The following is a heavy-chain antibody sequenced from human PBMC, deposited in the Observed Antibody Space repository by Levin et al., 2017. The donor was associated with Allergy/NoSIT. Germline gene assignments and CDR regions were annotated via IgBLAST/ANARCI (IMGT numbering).Heavy chain of an antibody. J-gene: IGHJ4*02. V-gene: IGHV3-23*01. CDR2: ISGSGGST. Sequence: PGGSLRLSCAASGFTFSSYAMSWVRQAPGKGLEWVSAISGSGGSTYYADSVKGRFTISRDNSKNTLYLQMNSLRAEDTAVYYWAKDLTRRVLRYFDWSHWGQGTLVTVSS. CDR1: GFTFSSYA. D-gene: IGHD3-9*01. CDR3: AKDLTRRVLRYFDWSH.